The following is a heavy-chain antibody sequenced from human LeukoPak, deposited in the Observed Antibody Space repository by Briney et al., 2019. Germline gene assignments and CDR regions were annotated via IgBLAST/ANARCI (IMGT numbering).Heavy chain of an antibody. CDR1: GGSISSYY. J-gene: IGHJ6*02. Sequence: PSETLSLTCTVSGGSISSYYWSWIRQPPGKGLEWIGDIYYSGSTNYNPSLKSRVTISVDTSKNQFSLKLRSVTAADTAVYYCARDRRYYYDSSGYYYGGYYYYGMDVWGQGTTVTVSS. D-gene: IGHD3-22*01. CDR3: ARDRRYYYDSSGYYYGGYYYYGMDV. CDR2: IYYSGST. V-gene: IGHV4-59*01.